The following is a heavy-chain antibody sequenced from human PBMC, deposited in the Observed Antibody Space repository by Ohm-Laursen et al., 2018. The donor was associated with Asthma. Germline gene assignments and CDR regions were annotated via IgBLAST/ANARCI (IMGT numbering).Heavy chain of an antibody. J-gene: IGHJ3*02. V-gene: IGHV3-9*01. CDR2: ISWNSGSI. Sequence: SLRLSCAASGFSFHEYAMHWVRQAPGKGLEWVSGISWNSGSIGYADSVKGRFTISRDNAKNSLYLQMNSLRAEDTALYYCAKDMLVGQQLTRDAFDIWGQGTMVTVSS. D-gene: IGHD6-13*01. CDR3: AKDMLVGQQLTRDAFDI. CDR1: GFSFHEYA.